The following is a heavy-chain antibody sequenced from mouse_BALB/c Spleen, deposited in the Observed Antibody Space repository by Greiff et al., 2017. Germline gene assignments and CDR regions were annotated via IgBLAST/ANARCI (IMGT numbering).Heavy chain of an antibody. D-gene: IGHD2-1*01. CDR2: ISSGSSTI. CDR1: GFTFSSFG. V-gene: IGHV5-17*02. J-gene: IGHJ3*01. Sequence: EVQLVESGGGLVQPGGSRKLSCAASGFTFSSFGMHWVRQAPEKGLEWVAYISSGSSTIYYADTVKGRFTISRDNPKNTLFLQMTSLRSEDTAMYYCARSGNYPAWCAYWGQGTLVTVSA. CDR3: ARSGNYPAWCAY.